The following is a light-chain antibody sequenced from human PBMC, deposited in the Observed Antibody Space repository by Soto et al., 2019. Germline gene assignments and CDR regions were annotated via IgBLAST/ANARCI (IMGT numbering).Light chain of an antibody. Sequence: EIVLTQSPGTLSLSPGERATLSCRASQSVSSSNLAWYQQKPGQAPRLLTYGASTRATGIPARFSGSGSGTEFTLTISSLQSEDFAVYYCQQYNNWPPWTFGQGTKVDIK. V-gene: IGKV3-15*01. CDR3: QQYNNWPPWT. J-gene: IGKJ1*01. CDR2: GAS. CDR1: QSVSSSN.